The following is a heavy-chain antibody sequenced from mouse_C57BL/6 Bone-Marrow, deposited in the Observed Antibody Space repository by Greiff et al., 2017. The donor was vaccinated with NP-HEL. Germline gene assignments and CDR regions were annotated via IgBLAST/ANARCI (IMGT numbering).Heavy chain of an antibody. V-gene: IGHV1-55*01. CDR2: IYPGSGST. Sequence: QVQLQQPGAELVKPGASVKMSCKASGYTFTSYWITWVKQRPGQGLEWIGDIYPGSGSTNYNEKFKSKATLTVETASSTAYMQLSSLTSEDSAVYYCARGYGSSYWGQGTTRTVSS. CDR1: GYTFTSYW. J-gene: IGHJ2*01. D-gene: IGHD1-1*01. CDR3: ARGYGSSY.